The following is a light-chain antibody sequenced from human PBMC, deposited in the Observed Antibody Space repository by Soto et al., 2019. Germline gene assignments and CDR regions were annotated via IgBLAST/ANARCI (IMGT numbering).Light chain of an antibody. CDR3: QQSYSTPRT. V-gene: IGKV1-39*01. J-gene: IGKJ2*01. Sequence: DIQMTQSPSSLSASVGDRVSITCRASQTIITYLNWYQQKPGKAPKLLISAASNLQSGVPSRFSGSGYEPEFTLTISSVQPEDFATYYWQQSYSTPRTFGQGPKLEIK. CDR2: AAS. CDR1: QTIITY.